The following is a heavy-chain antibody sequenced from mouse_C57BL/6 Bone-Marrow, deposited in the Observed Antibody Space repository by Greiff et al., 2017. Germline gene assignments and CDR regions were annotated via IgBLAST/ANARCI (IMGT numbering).Heavy chain of an antibody. CDR1: GYTFTSYW. D-gene: IGHD1-1*01. J-gene: IGHJ2*01. Sequence: VQLQQSGAELAKPGASVKLSCKASGYTFTSYWMHWVKQRPGQGLEWIGYINPSSGYTKYNQKFKDKATLTADKSFSTAYMQLSSLTYEDSAVYYCARSPYGSIFDYWGQGTTLTVSS. V-gene: IGHV1-7*01. CDR3: ARSPYGSIFDY. CDR2: INPSSGYT.